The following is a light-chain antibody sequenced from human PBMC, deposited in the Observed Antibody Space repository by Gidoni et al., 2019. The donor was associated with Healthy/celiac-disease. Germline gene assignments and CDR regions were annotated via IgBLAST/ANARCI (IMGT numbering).Light chain of an antibody. Sequence: QSSLTQPASVSGSPGQSITISCTGTSSAVGGYNYVSWYQQHPGKAPNIMIYDASNRPSGVSNRFSGSKSGNTAALTISGLQAEDEADYYCSSYTSSSTLVVFGGGTKLTVL. J-gene: IGLJ2*01. CDR2: DAS. V-gene: IGLV2-14*01. CDR1: SSAVGGYNY. CDR3: SSYTSSSTLVV.